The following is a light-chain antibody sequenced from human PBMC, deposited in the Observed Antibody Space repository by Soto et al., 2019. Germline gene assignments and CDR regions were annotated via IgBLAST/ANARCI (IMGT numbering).Light chain of an antibody. J-gene: IGKJ3*01. CDR1: QGISSY. Sequence: AIRMTQSPSSLSASTGDRVTITCRASQGISSYLAWYQQQPGKAPKLLIYAASTLQSGVPSRFSGSGSGTDFTLTISCLKSEDFATYYCQQYYSYPFTFGPGTKVDIK. V-gene: IGKV1-8*01. CDR3: QQYYSYPFT. CDR2: AAS.